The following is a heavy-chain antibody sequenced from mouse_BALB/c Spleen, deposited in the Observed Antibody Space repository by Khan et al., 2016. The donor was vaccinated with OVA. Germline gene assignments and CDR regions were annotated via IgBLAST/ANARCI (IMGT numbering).Heavy chain of an antibody. CDR2: IYPGNSDI. D-gene: IGHD2-1*01. V-gene: IGHV1-5*01. Sequence: VQLQQPGTVLARPGASVKLSCKASGYTFTSYWMHWVKQRPGQGLEWIGAIYPGNSDINYNQKFKGKAKLTADTSTSTAYMELNSLTNEDSAVSYCTSDGFCNYACWYYWRQGTTLTVSS. J-gene: IGHJ2*01. CDR1: GYTFTSYW. CDR3: TSDGFCNYACWYY.